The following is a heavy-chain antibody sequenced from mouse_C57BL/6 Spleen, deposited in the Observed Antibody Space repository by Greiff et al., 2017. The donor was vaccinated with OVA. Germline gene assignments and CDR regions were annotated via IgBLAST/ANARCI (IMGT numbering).Heavy chain of an antibody. CDR2: IWWDDDK. CDR3: ARIAVDYRVMDY. V-gene: IGHV8-8*01. CDR1: GFSLSTFGMG. Sequence: QVTLKVSGPGILQPSQTLSLSCSFSGFSLSTFGMGVGWIRQPSGKGLEWLAHIWWDDDKYYNPSLKKRLPISKDTSKNQVFLKIANVDTADTARYYCARIAVDYRVMDYWGQGTSVTVSS. J-gene: IGHJ4*01. D-gene: IGHD2-14*01.